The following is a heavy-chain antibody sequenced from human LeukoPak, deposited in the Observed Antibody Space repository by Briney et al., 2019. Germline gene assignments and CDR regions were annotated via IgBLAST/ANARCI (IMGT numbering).Heavy chain of an antibody. CDR1: GFTFTKYT. V-gene: IGHV1-18*01. CDR2: ISAYNGNT. Sequence: ASVKVSCTASGFTFTKYTIHWVRQAPGQGLEWMGWISAYNGNTNYAQKLQGRVTMTTDTSTSTAYMELRSLRSDDTAVYYCARQVAAARYYYGMDVWGQGTTVTVSS. D-gene: IGHD2-2*01. CDR3: ARQVAAARYYYGMDV. J-gene: IGHJ6*02.